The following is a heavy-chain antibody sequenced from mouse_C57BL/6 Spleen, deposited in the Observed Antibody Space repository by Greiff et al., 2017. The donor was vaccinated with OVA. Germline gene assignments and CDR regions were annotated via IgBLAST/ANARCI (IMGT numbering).Heavy chain of an antibody. CDR2: IDPADSET. D-gene: IGHD1-1*01. CDR1: GYTFTSYW. CDR3: AIITTVVATGDY. J-gene: IGHJ4*01. V-gene: IGHV1-52*01. Sequence: VQLQQPGAELVRPGSSVKLSCKASGYTFTSYWMHWVKQRPIQGLEWIGNIDPADSETHYNQKFKDKSTLTVDKSSSTAYMQLSSLRSEDSAVYYCAIITTVVATGDYWGQGTSVTVSS.